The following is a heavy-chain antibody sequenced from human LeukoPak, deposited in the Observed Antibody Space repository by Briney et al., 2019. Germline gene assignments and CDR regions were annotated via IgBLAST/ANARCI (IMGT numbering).Heavy chain of an antibody. J-gene: IGHJ6*03. D-gene: IGHD2-2*02. CDR3: ARDARHCSSTSCYNWYYYYYYMDV. Sequence: GGSLRLSCAASGFTFSSYAMLWVRQAPGRGVEYVSAISSNGGSTYYANSVKGRFTISRDNSKNTQYLQMGSLRAEDMAVYYCARDARHCSSTSCYNWYYYYYYMDVWGKGTTVTVSS. V-gene: IGHV3-64*01. CDR1: GFTFSSYA. CDR2: ISSNGGST.